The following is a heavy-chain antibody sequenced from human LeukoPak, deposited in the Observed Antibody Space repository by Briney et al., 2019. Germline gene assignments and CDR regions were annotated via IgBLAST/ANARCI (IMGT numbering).Heavy chain of an antibody. J-gene: IGHJ6*02. CDR1: GFTFSSYS. D-gene: IGHD4-17*01. CDR2: ISSSSTI. Sequence: GGSLRLSCVVSGFTFSSYSMNWVRQAPGKGLEWVSYISSSSTIYYADSVKGRFTISRDNAKNSLYLQMNSLRAEDTAVYYCAAKTDRRGTVSFYYYGMDVWGQGTTVTVSS. V-gene: IGHV3-48*04. CDR3: AAKTDRRGTVSFYYYGMDV.